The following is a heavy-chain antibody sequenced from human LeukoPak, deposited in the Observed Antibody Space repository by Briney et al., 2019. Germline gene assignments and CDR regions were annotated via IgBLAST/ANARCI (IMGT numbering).Heavy chain of an antibody. CDR1: GGSISSYNW. CDR3: ARSFWGVAAIYYFDY. CDR2: IYHSGST. Sequence: SGTLSLTCVVSGGSISSYNWWSWVRQPPGKGLEWIGEIYHSGSTNYNPSLKSRVTISVDKSKNQFSLKLSSVTAADTAVYYCARSFWGVAAIYYFDYWGQGTRVTVSS. V-gene: IGHV4-4*02. D-gene: IGHD2-15*01. J-gene: IGHJ4*02.